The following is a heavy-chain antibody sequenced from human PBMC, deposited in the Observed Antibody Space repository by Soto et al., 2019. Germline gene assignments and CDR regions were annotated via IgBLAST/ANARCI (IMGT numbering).Heavy chain of an antibody. CDR2: IYYSGST. CDR3: ARAYYGSGIPSDY. CDR1: GGSISSYY. Sequence: QVQLQESGPGLVKPSETLSLTCTVSGGSISSYYWSWIRQPPGKGLECIGYIYYSGSTNYNPALNSRVTISVDTSKNQFSLKLSSVTAADTAVYYCARAYYGSGIPSDYWGQGTLVTVSS. V-gene: IGHV4-59*01. J-gene: IGHJ4*02. D-gene: IGHD3-10*01.